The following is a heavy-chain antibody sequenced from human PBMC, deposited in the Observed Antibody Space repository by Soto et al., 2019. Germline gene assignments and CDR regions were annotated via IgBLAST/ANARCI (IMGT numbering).Heavy chain of an antibody. CDR1: GFAFSSYA. Sequence: EMQLLESGGGLVQPGGSLRLSCAASGFAFSSYAMSWVRQAPGKGLVWVSAISGSGGSTYYADSVKGRFTISRDNSKNTLYLQMNSRRADDTSVYYCAKEGAYMARGVHYDYYGMDVWGQGTTVTVSS. J-gene: IGHJ6*02. CDR3: AKEGAYMARGVHYDYYGMDV. CDR2: ISGSGGST. D-gene: IGHD3-10*01. V-gene: IGHV3-23*01.